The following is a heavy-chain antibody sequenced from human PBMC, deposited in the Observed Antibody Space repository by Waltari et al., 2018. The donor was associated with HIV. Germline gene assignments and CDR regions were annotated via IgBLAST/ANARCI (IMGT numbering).Heavy chain of an antibody. Sequence: QVQMQESGPGLVQPSETLSLTCTVSGDSISSAFYWGWIRQPPGKGLEWIGSIYHTGNTYYNPSLKSRVTISVDTSKNQFFLRLFSVTAADTAMYYCARSITMIEGVPNWFDPWGQGTLVTVSS. CDR3: ARSITMIEGVPNWFDP. J-gene: IGHJ5*02. D-gene: IGHD3-22*01. CDR2: IYHTGNT. CDR1: GDSISSAFY. V-gene: IGHV4-38-2*02.